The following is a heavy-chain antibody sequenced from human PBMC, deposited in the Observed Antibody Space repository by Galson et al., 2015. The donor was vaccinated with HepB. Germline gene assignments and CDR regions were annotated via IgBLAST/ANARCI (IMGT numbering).Heavy chain of an antibody. CDR3: ARDFRVGRGAADFYGMDV. J-gene: IGHJ6*02. D-gene: IGHD6-13*01. CDR1: GFTFSKYA. V-gene: IGHV3-33*08. Sequence: SLRLSCAASGFTFSKYAMHWVRQAPGKGLEWVAVIRYDGSNEYYADSAKGRFTISRENSKNTLYLQMHSLRAEDTAVYYCARDFRVGRGAADFYGMDVWGQGTTVTVSS. CDR2: IRYDGSNE.